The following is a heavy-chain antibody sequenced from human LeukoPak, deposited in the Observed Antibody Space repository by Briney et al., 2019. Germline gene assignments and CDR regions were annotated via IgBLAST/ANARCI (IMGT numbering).Heavy chain of an antibody. V-gene: IGHV1-2*04. D-gene: IGHD3-10*01. CDR3: ARSGSRLVWFGETMGYCDH. Sequence: ASVKVSCKASGYTITDYYLHWVRQAPGQGLEWMGWIIPNTGGTNYAQKFQDWVTMSSDTSISTAYMELSSLRSDDTAVYYCARSGSRLVWFGETMGYCDHWGQGTLVTVSS. CDR2: IIPNTGGT. CDR1: GYTITDYY. J-gene: IGHJ4*02.